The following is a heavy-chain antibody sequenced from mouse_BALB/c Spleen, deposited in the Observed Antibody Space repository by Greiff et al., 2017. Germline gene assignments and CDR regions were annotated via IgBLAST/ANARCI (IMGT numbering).Heavy chain of an antibody. V-gene: IGHV1-54*01. J-gene: IGHJ4*01. CDR1: GYAFTNYL. D-gene: IGHD2-1*01. Sequence: QVQLQQSGAELVRPGTSVKVSCKASGYAFTNYLIEWVKQRPGQGLEWIGVINPGSGGTNYNEKFKGKATLTADKSSSTAYMQLSSLTSDDSAVYFCARSGDPIYHGYAMDYWGQGTSVTVSS. CDR3: ARSGDPIYHGYAMDY. CDR2: INPGSGGT.